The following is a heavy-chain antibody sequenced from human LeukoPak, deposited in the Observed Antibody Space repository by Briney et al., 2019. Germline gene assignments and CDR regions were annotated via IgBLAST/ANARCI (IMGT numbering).Heavy chain of an antibody. CDR2: IYSSGVT. Sequence: SQTLSLTCTVSGGSVTTYFWNWVRQPAGKGLEWIGRIYSSGVTSYNPSLKSRVTISVDTSKNQFSLKLSSVTAADTAVYYCARREGYCSGGSCYPVDAFDIWGQGTMVTVSS. CDR3: ARREGYCSGGSCYPVDAFDI. D-gene: IGHD2-15*01. J-gene: IGHJ3*02. CDR1: GGSVTTYF. V-gene: IGHV4-4*07.